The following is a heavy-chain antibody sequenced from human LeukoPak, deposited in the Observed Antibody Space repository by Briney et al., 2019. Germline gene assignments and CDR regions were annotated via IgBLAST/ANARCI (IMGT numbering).Heavy chain of an antibody. V-gene: IGHV4-59*08. CDR1: GGSISSYY. Sequence: SETLSLTCTVSGGSISSYYCSWIRQPPGKGLEWIGYIYYSGSTNYNPSLKSRVTISVDTSKNQFSLKLSSVTAADTAVYYCARLPFFAGGPDYWGQGTLVTVSS. CDR3: ARLPFFAGGPDY. J-gene: IGHJ4*02. CDR2: IYYSGST. D-gene: IGHD3-10*01.